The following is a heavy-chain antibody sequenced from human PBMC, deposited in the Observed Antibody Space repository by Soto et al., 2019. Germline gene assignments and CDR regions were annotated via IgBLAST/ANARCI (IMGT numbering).Heavy chain of an antibody. J-gene: IGHJ4*02. CDR3: ARGFGRVNY. Sequence: EVQLLESGGGLVQPGGSLRLSCGVSGFTFNDFEMNWVRQAPGKGLEWLAYIDGSGTTKKYADSVRGRFTISRDNPNNSLFPQRSSLSAADTASCYCARGFGRVNYWGQGTLVSVSS. D-gene: IGHD3-10*01. CDR1: GFTFNDFE. V-gene: IGHV3-48*03. CDR2: IDGSGTTK.